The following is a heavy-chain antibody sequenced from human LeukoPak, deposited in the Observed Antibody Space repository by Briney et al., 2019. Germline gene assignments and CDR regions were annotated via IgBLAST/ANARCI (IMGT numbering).Heavy chain of an antibody. J-gene: IGHJ4*02. CDR3: ARVAYPRYSSGWYGY. Sequence: GGSLRLSCAASGFTFSSYAMHWVRQAPGKGLEWVAVISYDGSNKYYADSVKGRFTISRDNSKNTLYLQMNSLRAEDTAVYYCARVAYPRYSSGWYGYWGQGTLVTVSS. V-gene: IGHV3-30-3*01. CDR2: ISYDGSNK. D-gene: IGHD6-19*01. CDR1: GFTFSSYA.